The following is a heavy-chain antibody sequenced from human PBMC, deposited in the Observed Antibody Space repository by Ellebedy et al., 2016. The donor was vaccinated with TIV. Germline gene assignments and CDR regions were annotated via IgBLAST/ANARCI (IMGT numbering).Heavy chain of an antibody. V-gene: IGHV3-72*01. CDR2: TRNKAKSYTT. J-gene: IGHJ6*02. CDR3: ARGFGVATYYYFGLDV. Sequence: PGGSLRLSCAASGFTFSDHYMDWLRQAPGKGLEWVGRTRNKAKSYTTEYAASVKGRFTISRDDSKNALYLQMNSLKTEDTAVYYCARGFGVATYYYFGLDVWGQGTTVTVSS. D-gene: IGHD3-3*01. CDR1: GFTFSDHY.